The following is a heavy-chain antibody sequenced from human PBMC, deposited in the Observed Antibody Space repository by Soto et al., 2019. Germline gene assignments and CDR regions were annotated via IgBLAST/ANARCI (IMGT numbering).Heavy chain of an antibody. CDR1: GGALSWHT. V-gene: IGHV1-69*01. D-gene: IGHD6-19*01. CDR2: IIPIFGTA. CDR3: ARVSSSGWYPPFDY. Sequence: GASVEQYCKAFGGALSWHTRRSAGQVHGQGLEWMGGIIPIFGTANYAQKFQGRVTITADESTSTAYMELSSLRSEDTAVYYCARVSSSGWYPPFDYWGQGTLVTVSS. J-gene: IGHJ4*02.